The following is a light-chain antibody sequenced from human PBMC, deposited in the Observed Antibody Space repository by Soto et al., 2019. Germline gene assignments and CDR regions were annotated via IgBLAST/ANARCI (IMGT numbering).Light chain of an antibody. Sequence: IQLTQSPSSLSASVGDRVSISCRASQDNNTFVAWYQQKSGKAPKLLIYGASTLQSGVPSRFSGSGSGTEFTLTISGLQPEDFATYYCQQLTARRFSFGQGTKLDIK. CDR3: QQLTARRFS. CDR1: QDNNTF. V-gene: IGKV1-9*01. CDR2: GAS. J-gene: IGKJ2*01.